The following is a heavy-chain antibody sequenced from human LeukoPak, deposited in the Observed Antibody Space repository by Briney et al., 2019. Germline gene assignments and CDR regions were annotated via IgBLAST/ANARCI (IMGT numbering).Heavy chain of an antibody. CDR2: ISYDGSNK. D-gene: IGHD4-17*01. Sequence: PGGSLRLSCAASGFTFSSYAMHWVRQAPGKGLEWVAVISYDGSNKYYADSVKGRFTISRDNSKNTLYLQMNSLRAEDTAVYYCAKDPGTPDYGEPQGYWGQGTLVTVSS. CDR1: GFTFSSYA. J-gene: IGHJ4*02. V-gene: IGHV3-30*04. CDR3: AKDPGTPDYGEPQGY.